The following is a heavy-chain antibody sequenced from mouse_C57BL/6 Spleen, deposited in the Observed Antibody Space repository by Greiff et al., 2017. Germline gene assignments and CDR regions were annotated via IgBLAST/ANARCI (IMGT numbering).Heavy chain of an antibody. CDR1: GYTFTSYW. CDR2: INPSSGYT. D-gene: IGHD1-1*02. J-gene: IGHJ4*01. CDR3: ARSAYGLYAMDY. Sequence: VQLQQSGAELAKPGASVKLSCKASGYTFTSYWMHWVKQRPGQGLEWIGYINPSSGYTKYNQKFKDKATLTADKSSRTAYMQLSSLTYEDSAVYCCARSAYGLYAMDYWGQGASVTVSS. V-gene: IGHV1-7*01.